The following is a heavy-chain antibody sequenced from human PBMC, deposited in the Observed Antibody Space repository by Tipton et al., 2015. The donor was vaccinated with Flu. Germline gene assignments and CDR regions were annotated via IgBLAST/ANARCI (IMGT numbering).Heavy chain of an antibody. V-gene: IGHV4-4*07. CDR3: ARGAGSGTYVIYDC. Sequence: TLSLTCTVSGDSMSSYYWSWIRQPAGKGLEWIGRIYTSGTAIYSPSLRSRVSISIDTSKNNFSLTLSSGTAADTAVYYCARGAGSGTYVIYDCWGQGTLVTVSS. D-gene: IGHD3-10*01. CDR2: IYTSGTA. CDR1: GDSMSSYY. J-gene: IGHJ4*02.